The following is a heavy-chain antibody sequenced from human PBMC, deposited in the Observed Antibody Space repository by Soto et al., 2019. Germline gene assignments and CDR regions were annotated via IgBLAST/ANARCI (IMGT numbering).Heavy chain of an antibody. J-gene: IGHJ6*02. CDR3: ARDLFSSDGSGSYNYYGMDV. V-gene: IGHV3-21*01. Sequence: GGSLRLSCAASGFTFSSYSMNWVRQAPGKGLEWVSSISSSSSYIYYADSLKGRFTISRDNAKNLLYLQMNSLRAEDTAVYYCARDLFSSDGSGSYNYYGMDVWGQGTTVTVSS. D-gene: IGHD3-10*01. CDR2: ISSSSSYI. CDR1: GFTFSSYS.